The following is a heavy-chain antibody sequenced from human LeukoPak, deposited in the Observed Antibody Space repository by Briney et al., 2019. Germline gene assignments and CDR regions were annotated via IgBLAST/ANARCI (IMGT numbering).Heavy chain of an antibody. CDR2: IRYDGSNK. J-gene: IGHJ5*02. V-gene: IGHV3-30*02. Sequence: GGSLRLSCAASGFTFSNYGMHWVRQAPGKGPEWVAFIRYDGSNKYYADSVKGRFTISRDNSKNTLYLQMNSLRAEDTAVYYCARVGGSYSNWFDPWGQGTLVTVSS. CDR3: ARVGGSYSNWFDP. D-gene: IGHD1-26*01. CDR1: GFTFSNYG.